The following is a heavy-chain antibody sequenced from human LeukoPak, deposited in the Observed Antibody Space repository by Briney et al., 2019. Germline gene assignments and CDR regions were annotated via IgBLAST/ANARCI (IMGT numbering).Heavy chain of an antibody. CDR3: ARDLGSQHDGAYYYYYYYMDV. V-gene: IGHV1-2*02. J-gene: IGHJ6*03. Sequence: ASVKVSCKASGYTFTGYYMHWVRQAPGQGLEWMGWINPNSGGTNYAQKFQGRVTMTRDTSISTAYMELSRLRSDDTAVYYCARDLGSQHDGAYYYYYYYMDVWGKGTTVTVSS. D-gene: IGHD6-13*01. CDR1: GYTFTGYY. CDR2: INPNSGGT.